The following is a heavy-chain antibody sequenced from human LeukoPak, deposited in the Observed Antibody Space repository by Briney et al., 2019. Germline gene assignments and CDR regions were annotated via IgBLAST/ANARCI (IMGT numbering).Heavy chain of an antibody. CDR1: GGSITNYY. J-gene: IGHJ4*02. Sequence: SETLSLTCTVSGGSITNYYWSCIRQPPGRGLEWIGYIYYTGSDNYNPSLKSRVSMSVDTSKNQFSLKLTSVTAADTAVYYCTRGTETVNYFDYWGQGTLVTVSS. D-gene: IGHD2-21*02. CDR3: TRGTETVNYFDY. V-gene: IGHV4-59*08. CDR2: IYYTGSD.